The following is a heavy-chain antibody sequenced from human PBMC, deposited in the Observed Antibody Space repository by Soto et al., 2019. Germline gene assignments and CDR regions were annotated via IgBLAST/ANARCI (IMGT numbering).Heavy chain of an antibody. J-gene: IGHJ4*02. CDR2: ISYDGSNK. V-gene: IGHV3-30*18. Sequence: QVQLVESGGGVVQPGRSLRLSCAASGFTFSSYGMHWVRQAPGKGLEWVAVISYDGSNKYYADSVKGRFTISRDNSKNTLYLQKNSLRAEDTAVYYCAKANIVLMVYAIATDFDYWGQGTLVTVSS. CDR3: AKANIVLMVYAIATDFDY. CDR1: GFTFSSYG. D-gene: IGHD2-8*01.